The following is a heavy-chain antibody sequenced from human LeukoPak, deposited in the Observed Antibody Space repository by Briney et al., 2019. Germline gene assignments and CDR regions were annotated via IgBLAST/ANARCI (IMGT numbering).Heavy chain of an antibody. V-gene: IGHV1-2*02. CDR3: VREEGEMANHNDAFDI. CDR2: INPNSGGT. Sequence: ASVKVSCKASGYTFTGYYMHWVRQAPGQGLEWMGWINPNSGGTNYAQKFQGRVTMTRDTSISTAYMELSRLRSDDTAVYYCVREEGEMANHNDAFDIWGQGTMVTVSS. D-gene: IGHD5-24*01. CDR1: GYTFTGYY. J-gene: IGHJ3*02.